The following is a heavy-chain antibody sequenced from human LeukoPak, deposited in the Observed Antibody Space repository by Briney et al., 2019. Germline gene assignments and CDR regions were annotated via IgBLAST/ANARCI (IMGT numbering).Heavy chain of an antibody. CDR2: INPSGGST. CDR1: GYTFTSYY. D-gene: IGHD1-26*01. Sequence: ASVKVSCKASGYTFTSYYMHWVRQAPGQGLEWMGIINPSGGSTSYAQKFQGRVTMTRDTSTSTVYMELSSLRSEDTAVYYCARDYKGVVGATDYFDPWGQGTLVTVPS. CDR3: ARDYKGVVGATDYFDP. V-gene: IGHV1-46*01. J-gene: IGHJ4*02.